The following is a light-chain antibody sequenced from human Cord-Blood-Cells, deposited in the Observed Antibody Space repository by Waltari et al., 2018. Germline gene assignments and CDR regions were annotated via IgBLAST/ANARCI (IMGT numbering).Light chain of an antibody. V-gene: IGKV3-20*01. J-gene: IGKJ3*01. CDR3: QQYGSSPFT. Sequence: IVLTQSAGTLSLTRDERATLPCRASQSVSSSYLAWYQQKPCQAPRLLIYGASSRTTGIPDRFSGGGSRTDFTLTISRLEPEDFAVYYCQQYGSSPFTFGPGTKVDIK. CDR2: GAS. CDR1: QSVSSSY.